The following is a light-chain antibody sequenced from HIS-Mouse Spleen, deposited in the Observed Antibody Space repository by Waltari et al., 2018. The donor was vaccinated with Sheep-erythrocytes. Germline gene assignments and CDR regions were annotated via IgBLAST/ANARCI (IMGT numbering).Light chain of an antibody. CDR1: SSDVGGYNY. J-gene: IGLJ1*01. V-gene: IGLV2-11*01. CDR3: CSYAGSYNHV. Sequence: QSALTQPRSVSGSPGQSVTISCTGTSSDVGGYNYVSWDQQHPGKAPKLMIYDVSKRPAGVPDRFSGSKSGNTASLTISGLQAEDEADYYCCSYAGSYNHVFATGTKVTV. CDR2: DVS.